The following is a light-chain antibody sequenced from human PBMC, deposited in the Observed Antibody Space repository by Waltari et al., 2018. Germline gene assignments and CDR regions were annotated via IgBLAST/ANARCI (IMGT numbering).Light chain of an antibody. CDR3: QQYYSTPAT. J-gene: IGKJ1*01. CDR2: WAS. Sequence: DIVMTQSPDSLAVSLGERATIDCKYSQNVLFSVHNKNYFAWYQQKSGQPPKLLFYWASTREAVVPDRFSASGSGTSFTLPISSLRAEDVAVYYCQQYYSTPATFGQGTKVEIK. CDR1: QNVLFSVHNKNY. V-gene: IGKV4-1*01.